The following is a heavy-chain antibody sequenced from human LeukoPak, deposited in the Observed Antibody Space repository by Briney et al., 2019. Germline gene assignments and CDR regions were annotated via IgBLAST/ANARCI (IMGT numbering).Heavy chain of an antibody. CDR2: ISDDGNNK. V-gene: IGHV3-30*03. Sequence: GGSLRLSCAASGFTFTNFAMHWVRQAPGKGLEWVTVISDDGNNKYFADSVKGRFTISRDNSKNTLYLQMNSLRAEDTAVYYCARDGFYYGDYPGYWGQGTLVTVSS. J-gene: IGHJ4*02. CDR3: ARDGFYYGDYPGY. CDR1: GFTFTNFA. D-gene: IGHD4-17*01.